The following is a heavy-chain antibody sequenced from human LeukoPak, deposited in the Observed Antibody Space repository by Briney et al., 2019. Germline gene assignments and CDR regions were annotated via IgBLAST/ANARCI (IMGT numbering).Heavy chain of an antibody. Sequence: ASVKVSCKVSGYSLTELPIHWVRQAPGKGLEWMGSFHPEDGETIYAQKFQGRVTMTEDTSTDTAYMELSSLRSEDTAVYYCATDLVWIAATEGPSEFDYWGQGTLVTVSS. V-gene: IGHV1-24*01. CDR2: FHPEDGET. CDR1: GYSLTELP. D-gene: IGHD6-13*01. J-gene: IGHJ4*02. CDR3: ATDLVWIAATEGPSEFDY.